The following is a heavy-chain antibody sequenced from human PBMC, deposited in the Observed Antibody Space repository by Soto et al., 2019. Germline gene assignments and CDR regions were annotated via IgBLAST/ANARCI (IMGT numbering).Heavy chain of an antibody. CDR2: INPNSGGT. V-gene: IGHV1-2*02. CDR1: GDTFSGFY. CDR3: ASAAVTGKAGLDF. D-gene: IGHD6-19*01. J-gene: IGHJ4*02. Sequence: ASVKVSCKASGDTFSGFYMHWVRQAPGQGLEWMGWINPNSGGTKSAEKFQGRVTMTRDTPISTAYMELSRLTSDDTAVYYCASAAVTGKAGLDFWGQGPQVTVSS.